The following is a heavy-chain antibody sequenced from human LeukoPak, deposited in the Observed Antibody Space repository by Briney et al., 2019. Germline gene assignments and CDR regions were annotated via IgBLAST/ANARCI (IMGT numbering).Heavy chain of an antibody. J-gene: IGHJ4*02. CDR3: AKHSAGPLYYFDF. V-gene: IGHV3-23*01. CDR2: VIGSGDTT. D-gene: IGHD6-13*01. CDR1: GFTFSNYG. Sequence: PGGSLRLSCAASGFTFSNYGMSWVRQAPGKGLEWPSGVIGSGDTTYYAASVKGRFTISRDISKNTLYLQMNSLRGEDTAVYSCAKHSAGPLYYFDFWGQGTLVTVSS.